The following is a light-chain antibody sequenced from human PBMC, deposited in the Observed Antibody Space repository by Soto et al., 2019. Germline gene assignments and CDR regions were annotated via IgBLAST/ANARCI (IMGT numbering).Light chain of an antibody. Sequence: DIQMTQSPSPLSASVGDRVTITCRASQTISTYLNWYQQKPGKAPKLLIYGASSLQSGVPSRFSGSGSGTDFTLTISSLQPEDFATYYCLQHNSYPITFGQGTRLEIK. V-gene: IGKV1-39*01. J-gene: IGKJ5*01. CDR2: GAS. CDR3: LQHNSYPIT. CDR1: QTISTY.